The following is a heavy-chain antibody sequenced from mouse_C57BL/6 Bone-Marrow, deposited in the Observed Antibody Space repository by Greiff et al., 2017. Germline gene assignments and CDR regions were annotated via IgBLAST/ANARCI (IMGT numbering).Heavy chain of an antibody. D-gene: IGHD2-1*01. CDR1: GFSFTSYA. Sequence: VKLVESGPGLVAPSQSLSITCTVSGFSFTSYAISWVRQPPGKGLEWIGVIWTSGGTNSNSALKSSMSISTDNSKCQVFLKRHSLHTDDTASYYCARGDYYGNQRYFDVWGTGTTVTVSS. CDR3: ARGDYYGNQRYFDV. J-gene: IGHJ1*03. V-gene: IGHV2-9-1*01. CDR2: IWTSGGT.